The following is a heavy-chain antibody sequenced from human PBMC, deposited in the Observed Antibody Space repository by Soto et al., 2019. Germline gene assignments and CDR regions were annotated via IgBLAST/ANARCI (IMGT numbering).Heavy chain of an antibody. Sequence: GGSLRLSCAASGFTFNNFAMHWVRQAPGKGLEWVAFISYDGKQTYYADSVKGRFTISKDKSKRTLFLQMNSLRVDDTAVYYCARDGWGSNWYFDLWGRGTLVTVSS. CDR2: ISYDGKQT. CDR1: GFTFNNFA. V-gene: IGHV3-30*03. CDR3: ARDGWGSNWYFDL. J-gene: IGHJ2*01. D-gene: IGHD3-16*01.